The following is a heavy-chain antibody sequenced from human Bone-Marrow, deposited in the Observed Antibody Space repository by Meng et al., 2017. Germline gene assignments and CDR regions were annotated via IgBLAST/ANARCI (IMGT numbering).Heavy chain of an antibody. CDR3: ARQLGHFDF. D-gene: IGHD6-13*01. V-gene: IGHV6-1*01. CDR1: GDSVSSNIAA. CDR2: TYYRSRWYD. Sequence: QVQLQQSGPGLGKHSHTLSLTCAISGDSVSSNIAAWNWIRQSPSRGLEWLERTYYRSRWYDDYALSVKSRITINPDTSKNQFSLQLNSVTPEDTAVYYCARQLGHFDFWGQGTLVTVSS. J-gene: IGHJ4*02.